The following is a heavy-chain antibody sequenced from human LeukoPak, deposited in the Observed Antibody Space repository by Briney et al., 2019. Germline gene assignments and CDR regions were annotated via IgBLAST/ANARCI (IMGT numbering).Heavy chain of an antibody. J-gene: IGHJ3*02. CDR1: GGSVISGSHY. V-gene: IGHV4-61*01. CDR2: IYYSGST. Sequence: KPSETLSLTCTVSGGSVISGSHYWTWIRQPPGKGLEWIGYIYYSGSTNYNPSLKSRVTISVDTSKNQFSLKLSSVTAADTAVYYCARGGYYYDSSGYWGAFDIWGQGTMVTVSS. CDR3: ARGGYYYDSSGYWGAFDI. D-gene: IGHD3-22*01.